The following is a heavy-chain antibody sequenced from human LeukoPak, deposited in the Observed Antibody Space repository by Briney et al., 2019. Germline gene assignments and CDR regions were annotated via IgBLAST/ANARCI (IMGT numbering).Heavy chain of an antibody. D-gene: IGHD6-13*01. V-gene: IGHV4-4*07. CDR2: IYTSGST. CDR3: ARDPVSIAAAGTHYYYYMDV. J-gene: IGHJ6*03. Sequence: SETLSLTCTVSGGSISSNYWSWIRQPAGKGLEWIGRIYTSGSTNYNTSLKSRVTMSVDTSKNQFSLKLTSVTAADTAVYYCARDPVSIAAAGTHYYYYMDVWGKGTTVTISS. CDR1: GGSISSNY.